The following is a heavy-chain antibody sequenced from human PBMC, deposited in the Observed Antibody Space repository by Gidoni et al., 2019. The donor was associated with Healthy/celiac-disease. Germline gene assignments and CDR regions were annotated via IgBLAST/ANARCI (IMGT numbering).Heavy chain of an antibody. CDR1: GGSISSRSYY. D-gene: IGHD3-9*01. J-gene: IGHJ3*02. Sequence: QLQLQESGPGVVKPSETLSLTCTVSGGSISSRSYYWGWIRQPPGKGLEWIGSIYYSGSTYYNPSLKSRVTISVDTSKNQFSLKLSSVTAADTAVYYCARPPPYDILTGYLDAFDIWGQGTMVTVSS. CDR2: IYYSGST. CDR3: ARPPPYDILTGYLDAFDI. V-gene: IGHV4-39*01.